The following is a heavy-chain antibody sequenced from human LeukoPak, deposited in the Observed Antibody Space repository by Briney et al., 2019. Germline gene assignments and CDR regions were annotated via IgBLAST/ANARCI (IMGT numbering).Heavy chain of an antibody. CDR2: INPNNGGT. CDR3: ARDEAIYNGAWKQTNWFDP. J-gene: IGHJ5*02. Sequence: ASVRVSCKASGYRFIDYFIHWVRQAPGHGLEWMGWINPNNGGTKYAQKFQGRVTMSRDTSIGTAYIELTSLTYDDTATYFCARDEAIYNGAWKQTNWFDPWGQGTQVTVSS. CDR1: GYRFIDYF. V-gene: IGHV1-2*02. D-gene: IGHD2-8*01.